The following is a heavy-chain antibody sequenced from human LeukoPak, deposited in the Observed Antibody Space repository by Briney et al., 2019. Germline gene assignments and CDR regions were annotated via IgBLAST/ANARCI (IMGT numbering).Heavy chain of an antibody. J-gene: IGHJ4*02. CDR3: AKDRRWFGGLDY. CDR2: INSDGSST. V-gene: IGHV3-74*01. CDR1: GSTFTSYW. Sequence: PGGSLRLSCVASGSTFTSYWMHWVRQAPEKGLVWVSRINSDGSSTNYADSVKGRFTISRDNSKNTLYLQMNSLRAEDTAVYYCAKDRRWFGGLDYWGQGTLVTVSS. D-gene: IGHD3-10*01.